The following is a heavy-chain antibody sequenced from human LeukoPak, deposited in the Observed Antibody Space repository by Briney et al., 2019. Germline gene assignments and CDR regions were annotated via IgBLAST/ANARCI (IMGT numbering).Heavy chain of an antibody. Sequence: GGSLRLSCAASGFTFGSYGMSWVRQAPGKGLEWVSFITTNGGRTSYADSVEGRFIISRDNPRNTLYMQMNSLRDEDTAVYYCAIMHGYYDGTGYWVQWGQGTLVTVSS. CDR1: GFTFGSYG. D-gene: IGHD3-22*01. CDR3: AIMHGYYDGTGYWVQ. J-gene: IGHJ1*01. CDR2: ITTNGGRT. V-gene: IGHV3-23*01.